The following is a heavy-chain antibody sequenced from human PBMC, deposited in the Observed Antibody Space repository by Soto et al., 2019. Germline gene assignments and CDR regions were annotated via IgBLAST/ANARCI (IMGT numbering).Heavy chain of an antibody. Sequence: SVKVSCKASGGTFSSYAISWVRQAPGQGLEWMGGIIPIFGTANYAQKFQGRVTITADESTSTAYMKLSSLRSEDTAVYYCARDSSGYHKGFDPWGQGTLVTVSS. CDR2: IIPIFGTA. V-gene: IGHV1-69*13. J-gene: IGHJ5*02. CDR1: GGTFSSYA. CDR3: ARDSSGYHKGFDP. D-gene: IGHD3-22*01.